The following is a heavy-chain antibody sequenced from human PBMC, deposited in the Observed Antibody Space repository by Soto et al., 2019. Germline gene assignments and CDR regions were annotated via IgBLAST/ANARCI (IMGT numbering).Heavy chain of an antibody. V-gene: IGHV3-23*01. Sequence: AGGSLRLSCAASGFSFRNYAMSWVRQAPGKGLEWISTLTGSSSNIYYADSVKGRFAISRDNSRNTLYLQMNSLTAEDTAVYYCANGRATYGLLTHDYWGQGTLFTVSS. J-gene: IGHJ4*02. CDR1: GFSFRNYA. CDR2: LTGSSSNI. CDR3: ANGRATYGLLTHDY. D-gene: IGHD3-10*01.